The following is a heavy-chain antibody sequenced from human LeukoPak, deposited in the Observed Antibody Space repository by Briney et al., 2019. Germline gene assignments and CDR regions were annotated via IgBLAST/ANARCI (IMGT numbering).Heavy chain of an antibody. J-gene: IGHJ5*02. CDR1: GYTFTSYY. Sequence: ASVKVSCKASGYTFTSYYMHWVRQAPGQGLEWMGIINPSGGSTSYAQKFQGRVTMTRDTSTSTVYMELSRLRSEDTAVYYCAPDPLTTFDPWGQGTLVTVSS. D-gene: IGHD1-14*01. V-gene: IGHV1-46*01. CDR2: INPSGGST. CDR3: APDPLTTFDP.